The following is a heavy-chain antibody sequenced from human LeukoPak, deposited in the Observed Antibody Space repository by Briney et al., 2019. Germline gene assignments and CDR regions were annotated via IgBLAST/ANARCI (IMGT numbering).Heavy chain of an antibody. CDR3: ARAGLFNYYYYGMDV. CDR2: MNPNSGNT. V-gene: IGHV1-8*01. Sequence: ASVKVSCKASGYTFTSYDINWVRQATGQGLEWMGWMNPNSGNTGYAQKFQGRVTMTRNTSISTAYMGLSSLRSEDTAVYYCARAGLFNYYYYGMDVWGQGTTVTVSS. CDR1: GYTFTSYD. D-gene: IGHD2-21*01. J-gene: IGHJ6*02.